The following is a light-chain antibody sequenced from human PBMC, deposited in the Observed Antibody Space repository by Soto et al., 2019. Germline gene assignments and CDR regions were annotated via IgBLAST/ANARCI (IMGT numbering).Light chain of an antibody. CDR3: SSYTSSSTLRV. CDR1: ISDVGGYNY. V-gene: IGLV2-14*01. J-gene: IGLJ1*01. Sequence: QAALTQPASVSGSPGQSITISCTGTISDVGGYNYVSWYQQHPGKAPKLMIYEVSNRPSGVSNRFSGSKSGNTASLTISGLQAEDEADYYCSSYTSSSTLRVFGTGTKLTVL. CDR2: EVS.